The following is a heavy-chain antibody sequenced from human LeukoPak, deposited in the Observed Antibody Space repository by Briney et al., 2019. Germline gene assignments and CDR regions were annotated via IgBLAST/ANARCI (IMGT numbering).Heavy chain of an antibody. J-gene: IGHJ5*02. Sequence: ASVKVSCKASGYTFTSYDIHWVRQAAGQGLEWMGRMNPNRGDTGYAQKFQGRVTMTRNTSISTAYMELSSLRSEDTAVYYCARGGDYYGSGTNWFDPWGQGTLVTVSS. D-gene: IGHD3-10*01. V-gene: IGHV1-8*01. CDR2: MNPNRGDT. CDR3: ARGGDYYGSGTNWFDP. CDR1: GYTFTSYD.